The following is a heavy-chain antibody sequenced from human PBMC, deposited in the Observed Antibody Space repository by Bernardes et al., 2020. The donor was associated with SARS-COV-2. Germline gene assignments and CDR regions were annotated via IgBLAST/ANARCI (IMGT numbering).Heavy chain of an antibody. CDR3: ARDRYCTSGNDCYYFDF. CDR1: GFAFGQYC. CDR2: IKFDGSEK. D-gene: IGHD2-8*01. V-gene: IGHV3-7*03. J-gene: IGHJ4*02. Sequence: GGSLRLSCTASGFAFGQYCISWVRQVPGKGLERVAYIKFDGSEKWYVDSVKGRFDVSRDNAKNSLYLQMNSLRAEDTAVYFCARDRYCTSGNDCYYFDFWGPGTLVTVSS.